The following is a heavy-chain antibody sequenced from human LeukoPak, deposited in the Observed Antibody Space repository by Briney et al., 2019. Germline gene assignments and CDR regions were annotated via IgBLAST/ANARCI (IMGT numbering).Heavy chain of an antibody. CDR1: GGSISSYY. Sequence: PSETLSLTCTVSGGSISSYYWSWIRQPPGKGLEWIGYIYYSGGTNYNPSLKSRVTISVDTSKNQFSLKLSSVTAADTAVYYCARDLGDGYNYGFDYWGQGTPVTVSS. D-gene: IGHD5-24*01. CDR3: ARDLGDGYNYGFDY. J-gene: IGHJ4*02. CDR2: IYYSGGT. V-gene: IGHV4-59*01.